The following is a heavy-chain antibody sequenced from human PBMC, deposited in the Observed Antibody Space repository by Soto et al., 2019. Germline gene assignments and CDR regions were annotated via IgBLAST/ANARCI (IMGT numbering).Heavy chain of an antibody. CDR1: TFTFSSYW. D-gene: IGHD2-21*01. J-gene: IGHJ4*02. CDR3: ASVPTGKFGVWNY. CDR2: INTGGTTT. Sequence: EVQLVESGGGLVQPGGSLRLSCAASTFTFSSYWMHWVRQAPGQGLVWVSRINTGGTTTTYADSVKGRFTTSRDNAANTLYLQMNTLIAEDTAVYYCASVPTGKFGVWNYGGEATLVTVSS. V-gene: IGHV3-74*01.